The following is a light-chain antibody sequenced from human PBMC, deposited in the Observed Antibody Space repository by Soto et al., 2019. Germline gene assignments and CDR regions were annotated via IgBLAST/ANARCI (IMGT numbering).Light chain of an antibody. V-gene: IGKV3-20*01. J-gene: IGKJ2*01. CDR2: GAS. Sequence: EIVLTQSPGTLSLSTGERATLSCRVSQSVSSSYLAWYQQKPGQAPRLLIYGASSRATGIPDRFSGSGSGTDFTLTISRLEPEDFAVYYCQQYGSSPPYTFGQGTKLEIK. CDR1: QSVSSSY. CDR3: QQYGSSPPYT.